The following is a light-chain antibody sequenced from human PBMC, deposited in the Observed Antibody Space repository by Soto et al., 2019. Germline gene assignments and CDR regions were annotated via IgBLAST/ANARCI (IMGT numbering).Light chain of an antibody. Sequence: DIVMTQSPDSLAVSLGERATINCKSSQRLVHSFNIKYFLAWYRQKPGQPPVLLIYWASTRAFGVADRFSGSGSGSDFTLTINSLQAEDVAVYYCQQYHSPPLTFGGGTKVEIK. V-gene: IGKV4-1*01. CDR2: WAS. J-gene: IGKJ4*01. CDR3: QQYHSPPLT. CDR1: QRLVHSFNIKYF.